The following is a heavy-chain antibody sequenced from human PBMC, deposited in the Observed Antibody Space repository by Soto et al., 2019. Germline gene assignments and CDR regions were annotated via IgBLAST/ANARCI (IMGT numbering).Heavy chain of an antibody. CDR2: IYWDDEK. CDR1: GFSLRSSKMG. D-gene: IGHD3-16*01. Sequence: QITLKESGPTLVKPTQTLTLTCTFSGFSLRSSKMGVAWFRQPPGKALEWLALIYWDDEKRYSPSLNSRLTITKDASKNQVVLTVTNMDPVDTATYYCAHLMITFGGVPGWFDPWGQGTLVTVSS. CDR3: AHLMITFGGVPGWFDP. J-gene: IGHJ5*02. V-gene: IGHV2-5*02.